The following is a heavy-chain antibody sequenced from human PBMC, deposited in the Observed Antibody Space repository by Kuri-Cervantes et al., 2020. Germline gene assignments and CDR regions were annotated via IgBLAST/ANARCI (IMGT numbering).Heavy chain of an antibody. V-gene: IGHV3-30*03. CDR1: GFTFSSYG. D-gene: IGHD3-10*01. J-gene: IGHJ3*02. CDR2: ISYDGNDK. Sequence: GESLKISCAASGFTFSSYGMHWVRQAPGKGLEWVAVISYDGNDKYSTDSVKGRFTISRDNSKNTLYLQMNSLRAEDTAVYYCARDRGRLAFDIWGQGTMVTVSS. CDR3: ARDRGRLAFDI.